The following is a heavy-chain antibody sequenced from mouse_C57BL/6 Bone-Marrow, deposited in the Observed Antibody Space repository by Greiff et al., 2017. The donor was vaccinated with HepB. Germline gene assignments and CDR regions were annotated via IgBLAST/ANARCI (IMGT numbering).Heavy chain of an antibody. Sequence: QVQLQQSGPELVKPGASVKISCKASGYAFSSSWMNWVKQRPGKGLEWIGRIYPGDGDTNYNGKFKGKATLTADKSSSTAYMQLSSLTSEDSAVYICEIYYYGSSYRFAYWGQGTLVTVSA. CDR3: EIYYYGSSYRFAY. CDR2: IYPGDGDT. D-gene: IGHD1-1*01. J-gene: IGHJ3*01. CDR1: GYAFSSSW. V-gene: IGHV1-82*01.